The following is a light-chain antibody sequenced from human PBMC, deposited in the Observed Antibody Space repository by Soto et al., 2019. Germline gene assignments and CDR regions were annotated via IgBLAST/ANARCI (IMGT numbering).Light chain of an antibody. V-gene: IGKV2-28*01. CDR2: LGS. CDR1: QSLLHSNGYTY. CDR3: MQAVQTIT. J-gene: IGKJ5*01. Sequence: DIVMTQSPLSLPVTPGEPASISCRSSQSLLHSNGYTYLDWYLQKPGQSPQLLIYLGSNRASGVPDRFSGIGSGTDFTLKISRVEAEDVGVYYCMQAVQTITFGQGTRLEIK.